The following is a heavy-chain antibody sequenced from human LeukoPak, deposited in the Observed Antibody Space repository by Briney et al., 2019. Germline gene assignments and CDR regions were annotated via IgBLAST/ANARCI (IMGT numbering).Heavy chain of an antibody. CDR1: GFTFSSYS. D-gene: IGHD4-23*01. Sequence: GGSLRLSCAASGFTFSSYSMHWVRQAPGKGLEWVANILYDGSHEFYADSVKGRFTISRDNSKNTLYLQINSLKTEDTAVYFCAKEGRWLDSWGQGTLVTVSS. CDR3: AKEGRWLDS. CDR2: ILYDGSHE. V-gene: IGHV3-30*04. J-gene: IGHJ4*02.